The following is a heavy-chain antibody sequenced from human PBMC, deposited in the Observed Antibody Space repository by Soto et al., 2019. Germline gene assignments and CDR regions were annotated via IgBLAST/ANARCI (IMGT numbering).Heavy chain of an antibody. CDR2: ISGSGGST. Sequence: GGSLRLSCAASGFTFSSYAMSWVRQAPGKGLEWVSAISGSGGSTYYADSVKGRFTISRDNSKNTLYLQMNSLRAEDTAVYYCAKCIVDSHPHYGDYLRAFDIWGQGTMVTVSS. CDR3: AKCIVDSHPHYGDYLRAFDI. V-gene: IGHV3-23*01. J-gene: IGHJ3*02. D-gene: IGHD4-17*01. CDR1: GFTFSSYA.